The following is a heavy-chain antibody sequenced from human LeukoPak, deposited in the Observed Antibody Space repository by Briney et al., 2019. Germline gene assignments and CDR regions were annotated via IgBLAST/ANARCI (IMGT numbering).Heavy chain of an antibody. Sequence: GGSLRLSCAASGFTFSDYYMSWIRQAPGKGLECVSYISSSGSTIYYADSVKGRFTISGDNAKNSLYLQMNSLRAEDTAVYYCAREASYYDFWSGYIETRTNGMDVWGQGTTVTVSS. CDR3: AREASYYDFWSGYIETRTNGMDV. CDR2: ISSSGSTI. CDR1: GFTFSDYY. V-gene: IGHV3-11*01. D-gene: IGHD3-3*01. J-gene: IGHJ6*02.